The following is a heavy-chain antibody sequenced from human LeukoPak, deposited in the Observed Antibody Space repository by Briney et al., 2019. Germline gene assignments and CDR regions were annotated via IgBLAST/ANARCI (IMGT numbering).Heavy chain of an antibody. CDR3: ARLGFRYYYDSSGYYNENDY. CDR1: GGTFSSYA. V-gene: IGHV1-69*13. CDR2: IIPIFGTA. J-gene: IGHJ4*02. Sequence: SVKVSCKASGGTFSSYAISWVRQAPGQGLEWMGGIIPIFGTANYAQKFQGRVTIIADESTSTAYMELSSLRSEDTAVYYCARLGFRYYYDSSGYYNENDYWGQGTLVTVSS. D-gene: IGHD3-22*01.